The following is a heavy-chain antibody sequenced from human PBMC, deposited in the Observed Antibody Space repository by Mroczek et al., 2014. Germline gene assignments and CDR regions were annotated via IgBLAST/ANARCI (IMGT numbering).Heavy chain of an antibody. CDR3: ARDRVDTAIGF. V-gene: IGHV4-61*02. CDR2: IYTSGST. Sequence: QVQLQQWGPGLVKPSQTLSLTCTVSGGSISSGSYYWSWIRQPAGKGLEWIGRIYTSGSTNYNPSLKSRVTISVDTSKNQFSLKLSSVTAADTAVYYCARDRVDTAIGFWGQGTLVTVSS. D-gene: IGHD5-18*01. CDR1: GGSISSGSYY. J-gene: IGHJ4*02.